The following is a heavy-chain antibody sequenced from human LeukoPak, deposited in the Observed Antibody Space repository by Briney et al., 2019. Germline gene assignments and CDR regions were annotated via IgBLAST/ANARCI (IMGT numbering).Heavy chain of an antibody. CDR3: ASSRN. V-gene: IGHV3-7*02. CDR1: GFAFISSW. CDR2: INQDGSEK. Sequence: GGSLRQSLAASGFAFISSWKSWVRQAPGKGLEWVANINQDGSEKYYVDSVKGRFTISRDNAKNSLYLQMNSLKDEDTSVYYCASSRNWGQGTLVTVSS. J-gene: IGHJ4*02.